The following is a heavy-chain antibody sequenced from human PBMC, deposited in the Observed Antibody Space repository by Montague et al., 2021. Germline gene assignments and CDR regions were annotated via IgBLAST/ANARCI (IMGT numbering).Heavy chain of an antibody. Sequence: QSGAEVKKPGESLKISCRGSGYSFPSYWIAWVRQMPVKGLEWMGIIYPRDSKTRYRPSFQGQVTISADKSITTAYLQWGSLKASDTGLYFCARRQHPADSNGPDGFDNGGQGTMVTVSS. CDR3: ARRQHPADSNGPDGFDN. V-gene: IGHV5-51*01. CDR2: IYPRDSKT. D-gene: IGHD5-18*01. CDR1: GYSFPSYW. J-gene: IGHJ3*02.